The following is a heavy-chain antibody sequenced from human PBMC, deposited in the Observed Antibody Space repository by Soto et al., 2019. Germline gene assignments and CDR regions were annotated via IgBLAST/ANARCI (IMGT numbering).Heavy chain of an antibody. D-gene: IGHD3-9*01. Sequence: GGSMRLSCAACGVTFRSYAMSWVRKDTGKGLEWVSAISGSGVSTYYADSVKGRFTISRDNSKNTLYLQMNSLRAEDTAVYYCAKLLDYDILTGYIDYWGQGTLVTVSS. V-gene: IGHV3-23*01. CDR1: GVTFRSYA. CDR2: ISGSGVST. CDR3: AKLLDYDILTGYIDY. J-gene: IGHJ4*02.